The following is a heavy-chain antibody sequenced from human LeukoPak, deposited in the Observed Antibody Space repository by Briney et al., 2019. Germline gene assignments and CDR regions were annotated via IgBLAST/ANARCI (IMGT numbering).Heavy chain of an antibody. CDR1: GFTFSCYW. CDR2: IKQDGSEK. CDR3: ARSFRGLNCSSTSCYLYYYYYYMDV. D-gene: IGHD2-2*01. J-gene: IGHJ6*03. Sequence: GGSLRLSCAASGFTFSCYWMSWVRQAPGKGLEWVANIKQDGSEKYYVDSVKGRFTISRDNAKNSLYLQMNSLRAEDTAVYYCARSFRGLNCSSTSCYLYYYYYYMDVWGKGTTVTISS. V-gene: IGHV3-7*01.